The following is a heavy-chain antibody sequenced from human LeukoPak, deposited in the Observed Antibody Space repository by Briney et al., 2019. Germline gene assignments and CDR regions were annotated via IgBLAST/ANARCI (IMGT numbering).Heavy chain of an antibody. V-gene: IGHV4-31*03. Sequence: SETLSLTCTVSGGSISSGGYYWSWIRQHPGKGLEWIGYIYYSGNTYYNPSLKSRVTISVVTSKNQFSLKLSSVTAADTAVYYCASGMTTVTSPFDYWGQGTLVTVSS. J-gene: IGHJ4*02. D-gene: IGHD4-17*01. CDR2: IYYSGNT. CDR1: GGSISSGGYY. CDR3: ASGMTTVTSPFDY.